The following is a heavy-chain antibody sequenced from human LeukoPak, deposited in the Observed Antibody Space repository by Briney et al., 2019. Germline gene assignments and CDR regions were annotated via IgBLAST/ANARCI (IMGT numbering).Heavy chain of an antibody. D-gene: IGHD6-19*01. CDR3: VRKGSSGWYDPLYFDY. CDR1: GGSISSSSYY. J-gene: IGHJ4*02. V-gene: IGHV4-39*01. CDR2: IYYSGST. Sequence: SETLSLTCTVSGGSISSSSYYWGWIRQPPGKGLEWIGSIYYSGSTYYNPSLKSRVTISVDTSKNQFSLKLSSVTAADTAVYYCVRKGSSGWYDPLYFDYWGQGTLVTVSS.